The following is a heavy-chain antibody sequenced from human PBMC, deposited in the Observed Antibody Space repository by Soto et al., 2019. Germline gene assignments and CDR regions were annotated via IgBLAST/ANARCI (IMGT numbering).Heavy chain of an antibody. CDR2: ISGSGGST. CDR1: GFTFSSYA. J-gene: IGHJ4*02. CDR3: AKVFASRRSGSYQTATSSFDY. D-gene: IGHD3-10*01. Sequence: GGSLRLSCAASGFTFSSYAMSWVRQAPGKGLEWVSAISGSGGSTYYADSVKGRFTISRDNSKNTLYLQMNSLRAEDTAVYYCAKVFASRRSGSYQTATSSFDYWGQGTLVTVSS. V-gene: IGHV3-23*01.